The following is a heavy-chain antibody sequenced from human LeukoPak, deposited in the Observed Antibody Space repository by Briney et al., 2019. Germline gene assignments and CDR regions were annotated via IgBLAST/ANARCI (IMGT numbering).Heavy chain of an antibody. J-gene: IGHJ4*02. CDR2: IKQDGSEE. Sequence: GGSLRLSCAASGFSISTYWMTWVRQAPGKGLEWVANIKQDGSEEYYVDSVKGRFTVSRDNAKNSLHLQMNSLRAEDTAVYYCASWVGRDYWGQGTLVTVSP. CDR1: GFSISTYW. V-gene: IGHV3-7*01. CDR3: ASWVGRDY. D-gene: IGHD2-15*01.